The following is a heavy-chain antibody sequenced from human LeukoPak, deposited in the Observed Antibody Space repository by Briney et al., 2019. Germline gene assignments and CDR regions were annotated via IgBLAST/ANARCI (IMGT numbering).Heavy chain of an antibody. CDR1: GGSFSGYY. J-gene: IGHJ4*02. Sequence: SETLSLTCAVYGGSFSGYYWSWIRQPPGKGPEWIGEINHSGSTNYNPSLKSRVTISVDTSKNQFSLKLSSVTAADTAVYYCARVPPYRYYASGNVRGYFDYWGQGTLVTVSS. CDR3: ARVPPYRYYASGNVRGYFDY. V-gene: IGHV4-34*01. D-gene: IGHD3-10*01. CDR2: INHSGST.